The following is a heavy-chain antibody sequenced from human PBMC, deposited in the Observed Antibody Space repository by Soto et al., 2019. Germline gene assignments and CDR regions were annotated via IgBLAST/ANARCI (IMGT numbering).Heavy chain of an antibody. J-gene: IGHJ4*02. CDR3: ATQHDFWSGNFDY. CDR1: GGSISSYY. V-gene: IGHV4-59*08. CDR2: IYYSGST. Sequence: SETLSLTCTVSGGSISSYYLSWIRQPPGKGLEWIGYIYYSGSTNYNPSLKSRVTISVDTSKNQFSLKLSSVTAADTAVYYCATQHDFWSGNFDYWGQGTLVTVSS. D-gene: IGHD3-3*01.